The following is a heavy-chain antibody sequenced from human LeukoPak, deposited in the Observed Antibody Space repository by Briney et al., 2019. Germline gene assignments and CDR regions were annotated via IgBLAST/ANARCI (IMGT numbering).Heavy chain of an antibody. D-gene: IGHD2-2*01. J-gene: IGHJ4*02. CDR2: ISSISSYI. V-gene: IGHV3-21*01. Sequence: GGSLRLSCAASGFTVSSNYMNWVRQAPGKGLEWVSSISSISSYIYYADSVKGRFTISRDNAKNSLYLQMNSLRAEDTAVYYCARGPATFDYWGQGALVTVSS. CDR1: GFTVSSNY. CDR3: ARGPATFDY.